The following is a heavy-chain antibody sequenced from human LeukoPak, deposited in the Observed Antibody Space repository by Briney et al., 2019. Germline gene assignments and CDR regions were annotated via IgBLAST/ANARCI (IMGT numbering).Heavy chain of an antibody. V-gene: IGHV4-4*07. CDR2: IYTSGST. CDR3: ARGGYSYGYYYYGMDV. D-gene: IGHD5-18*01. Sequence: PSETLSLTCTVSGGSISSYYWSWIRQPAGKGLEWIGRIYTSGSTNYNPSLKSRVTMSVDTSKNQFSLKLSSETAADTAVYYCARGGYSYGYYYYGMDVWGQGTTVTVSS. CDR1: GGSISSYY. J-gene: IGHJ6*02.